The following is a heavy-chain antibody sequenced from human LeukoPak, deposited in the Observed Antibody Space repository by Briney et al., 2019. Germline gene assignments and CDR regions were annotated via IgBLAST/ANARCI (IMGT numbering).Heavy chain of an antibody. J-gene: IGHJ4*02. CDR1: GGSISSGDYY. D-gene: IGHD5-24*01. V-gene: IGHV4-30-4*08. CDR3: ARDGDGYNHY. CDR2: IYYSGST. Sequence: SETLSLTCTVSGGSISSGDYYWRWIRQPPGKGLEWIGYIYYSGSTYYNPSLKSRVTISVDTSKNQFSLKLSSVTAADTAVYFCARDGDGYNHYWGQGTLVTVSS.